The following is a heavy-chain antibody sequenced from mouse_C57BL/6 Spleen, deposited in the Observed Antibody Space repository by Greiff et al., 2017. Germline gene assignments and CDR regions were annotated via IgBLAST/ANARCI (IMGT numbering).Heavy chain of an antibody. J-gene: IGHJ2*01. CDR2: ISYSGST. CDR3: AREACPMVTTGGYFDY. Sequence: VQLKESGPGMVKPSPSLSLTCTVTGYSITSGYDWHWIRHFPGNKLEWMGYISYSGSTNYNPTLKSRISITHDTSKNHFFLKLNSVTTEDTATYYCAREACPMVTTGGYFDYWGQGTTLTVAS. CDR1: GYSITSGYD. D-gene: IGHD2-2*01. V-gene: IGHV3-1*01.